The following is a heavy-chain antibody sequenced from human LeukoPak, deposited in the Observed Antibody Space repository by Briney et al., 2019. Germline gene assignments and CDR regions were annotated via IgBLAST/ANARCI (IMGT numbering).Heavy chain of an antibody. CDR3: ARDLGDYDFWSGYEAGNFQH. CDR1: GGTFSSYA. Sequence: GSSVKVSCKASGGTFSSYAISWVRQAPGQGLEWMGGIIPIFGTANYAQKFQGRVTITADESTSTAYMELSSLRSEDTAVYYCARDLGDYDFWSGYEAGNFQHWGQGTLVTVSS. CDR2: IIPIFGTA. J-gene: IGHJ1*01. D-gene: IGHD3-3*01. V-gene: IGHV1-69*01.